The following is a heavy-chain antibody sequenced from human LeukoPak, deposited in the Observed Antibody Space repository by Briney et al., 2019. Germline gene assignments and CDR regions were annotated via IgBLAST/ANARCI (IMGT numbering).Heavy chain of an antibody. D-gene: IGHD2-2*01. CDR2: IYSGGST. J-gene: IGHJ4*02. V-gene: IGHV3-53*01. CDR1: GFTVSSNY. Sequence: GGSLRLSCAASGFTVSSNYMSWVRQAPGKGLEWVSVIYSGGSTYYADSVKGRFTISRDNSKNTLYLQMNSLRAEDTAVYHCARGIPYQLLGAYFDYWGQGTLVTVSS. CDR3: ARGIPYQLLGAYFDY.